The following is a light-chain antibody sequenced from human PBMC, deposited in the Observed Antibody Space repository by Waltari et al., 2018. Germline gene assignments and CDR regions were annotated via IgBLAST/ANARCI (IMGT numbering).Light chain of an antibody. Sequence: SYDLIQPPSVSVSPGQTASITCSGDELGNKYVYWYQQKSGQSPILVIYQDTNRPSGIPERFSGSNSGNTATLTSRGTQALDEADFYCQTWDSNTGVFGGGTKLTVL. CDR2: QDT. CDR3: QTWDSNTGV. V-gene: IGLV3-1*01. CDR1: ELGNKY. J-gene: IGLJ2*01.